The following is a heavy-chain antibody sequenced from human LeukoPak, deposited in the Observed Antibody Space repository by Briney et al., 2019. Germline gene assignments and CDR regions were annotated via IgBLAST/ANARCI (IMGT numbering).Heavy chain of an antibody. V-gene: IGHV3-7*01. CDR2: MNQDGAQK. D-gene: IGHD1-14*01. CDR3: ARDLLRNSLDY. J-gene: IGHJ4*02. Sequence: GGSLRLSCAASGFTFRSYWMSWVRQAPGKGLEWVANMNQDGAQKSYVDSVKGRFTISRDNAKNTLNLQMNSLRADDTAVYYCARDLLRNSLDYWGQGSLVTVSS. CDR1: GFTFRSYW.